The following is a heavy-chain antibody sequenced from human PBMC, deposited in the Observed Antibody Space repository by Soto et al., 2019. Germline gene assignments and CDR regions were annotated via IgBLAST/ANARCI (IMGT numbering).Heavy chain of an antibody. CDR3: ARVAHFDSSGFGL. J-gene: IGHJ3*01. Sequence: GGSLRLSCAASGFTFSSYNMNWVRQAPGKGLEWVSSISSSSSYIYYADSVKGRFTISRDNAKNSLYLQMNSLRAEDTAVYYCARVAHFDSSGFGLWGQGTMVTVSS. D-gene: IGHD3-22*01. CDR2: ISSSSSYI. V-gene: IGHV3-21*01. CDR1: GFTFSSYN.